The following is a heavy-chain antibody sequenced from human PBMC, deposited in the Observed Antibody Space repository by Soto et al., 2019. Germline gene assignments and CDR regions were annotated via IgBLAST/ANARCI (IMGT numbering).Heavy chain of an antibody. D-gene: IGHD4-17*01. J-gene: IGHJ4*01. V-gene: IGHV2-5*02. CDR3: AHAGDYDLLTFDH. Sequence: QITLKESDPTLVRPAQTLTLTCDFSGFSLSTYHMGVAWIRQPPGKALEWLALLYWDDDKRYSPSLKDRLAISKDTSNNQVVLTITNIDPGDSATYFCAHAGDYDLLTFDHWGPGTLVTVSS. CDR2: LYWDDDK. CDR1: GFSLSTYHMG.